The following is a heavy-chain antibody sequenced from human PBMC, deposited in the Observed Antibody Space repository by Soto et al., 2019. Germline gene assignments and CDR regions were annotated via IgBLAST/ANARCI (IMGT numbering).Heavy chain of an antibody. Sequence: GGSLRFSCAASGFTFSSYAMSWVRQTSGKGLQWVSTISGTDGATYYAASVKGRFTISRDNSPNILYLQMNNLRAEDTAIYYCAKYAGFSPGVRFNFDYWGLGTLVTVSS. CDR2: ISGTDGAT. CDR3: AKYAGFSPGVRFNFDY. D-gene: IGHD7-27*01. J-gene: IGHJ4*02. V-gene: IGHV3-23*01. CDR1: GFTFSSYA.